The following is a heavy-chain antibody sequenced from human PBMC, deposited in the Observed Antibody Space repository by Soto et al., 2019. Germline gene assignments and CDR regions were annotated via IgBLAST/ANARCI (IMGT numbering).Heavy chain of an antibody. D-gene: IGHD3-3*01. CDR3: ARGTTYYDFWSGYPTLDY. CDR1: GGSISIYY. J-gene: IGHJ4*02. CDR2: IYYSGST. Sequence: SEPLSLTCTVSGGSISIYYWSWIRQPPGKGLEWIGYIYYSGSTNYNPSLKSRVTISVDTSKNQFSLKLSSVTAADTAVYYCARGTTYYDFWSGYPTLDYWGQGTLVTVSS. V-gene: IGHV4-59*01.